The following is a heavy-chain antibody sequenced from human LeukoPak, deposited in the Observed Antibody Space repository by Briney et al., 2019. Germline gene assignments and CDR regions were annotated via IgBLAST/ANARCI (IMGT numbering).Heavy chain of an antibody. CDR2: MNPNTGRT. D-gene: IGHD3-22*01. CDR3: ARLSQTPDYYSSGGYYYLGY. CDR1: RYTFSSYD. Sequence: ASVKVSCKASRYTFSSYDINWVREAAGQGLEWMGWMNPNTGRTGFAQKLQGRLTMTRDTSISTAYMELSSLRSEDTAGYYCARLSQTPDYYSSGGYYYLGYWGQGTPVTVSS. J-gene: IGHJ4*02. V-gene: IGHV1-8*01.